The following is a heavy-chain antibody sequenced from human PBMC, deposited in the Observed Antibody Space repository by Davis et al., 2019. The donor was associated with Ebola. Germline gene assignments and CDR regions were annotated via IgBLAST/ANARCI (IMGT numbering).Heavy chain of an antibody. V-gene: IGHV1-8*03. D-gene: IGHD1-7*01. CDR2: MHPDSGNT. J-gene: IGHJ6*03. Sequence: ASVKVSCKASGYTFTTYDINWVRQATGQGLEWMGWMHPDSGNTGYAQKFQGRVTITRNTSIGTAYMELSSLRSEDTAVYYCARGRDNWNYADMDVWGKGTTVTVSS. CDR3: ARGRDNWNYADMDV. CDR1: GYTFTTYD.